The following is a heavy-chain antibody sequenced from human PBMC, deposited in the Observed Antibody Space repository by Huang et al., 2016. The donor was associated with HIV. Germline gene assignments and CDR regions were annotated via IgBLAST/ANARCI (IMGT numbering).Heavy chain of an antibody. D-gene: IGHD1-26*01. CDR2: RSYDGSNK. Sequence: VQLVESGGGVVQPGRSLRLACAASGFSFSTYGLHWVRQAPGKGLVWVAVRSYDGSNKYYAHSVKGRFTISRDTSENKVYLQMNSLRHEDTAVYYCAKDGADEEWDIDYWGQGTLVTVSS. CDR3: AKDGADEEWDIDY. CDR1: GFSFSTYG. J-gene: IGHJ4*02. V-gene: IGHV3-30*18.